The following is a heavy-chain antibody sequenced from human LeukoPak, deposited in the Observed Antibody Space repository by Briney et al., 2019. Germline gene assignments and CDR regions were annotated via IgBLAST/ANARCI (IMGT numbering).Heavy chain of an antibody. CDR3: ARSQWLADRYFDY. CDR1: GFTFGSYW. CDR2: KKQEGSEK. D-gene: IGHD6-19*01. V-gene: IGHV3-7*03. Sequence: GGPLRFSCEAPGFTFGSYWMSGSGQAPGKGREWVANKKQEGSEKYYVDSVKGRFTISRDNAKNSLYLQMNSLRAEDTAVYYCARSQWLADRYFDYWGQGTLVTVSS. J-gene: IGHJ4*02.